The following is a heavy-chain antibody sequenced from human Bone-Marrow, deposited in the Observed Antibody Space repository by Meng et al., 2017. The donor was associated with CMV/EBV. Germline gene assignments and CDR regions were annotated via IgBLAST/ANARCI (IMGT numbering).Heavy chain of an antibody. CDR1: GFTFSSYA. CDR3: AKVVSIVVVPAGEDV. D-gene: IGHD2-2*01. CDR2: ISGSGGST. J-gene: IGHJ6*02. V-gene: IGHV3-23*01. Sequence: GALKISCAASGFTFSSYAMSWVRQAPGKGLEWVSAISGSGGSTYYADSVKGRFTISRDNSKNTLYLQMNSLRAEDTAVYYCAKVVSIVVVPAGEDVWGQGTTVTVSS.